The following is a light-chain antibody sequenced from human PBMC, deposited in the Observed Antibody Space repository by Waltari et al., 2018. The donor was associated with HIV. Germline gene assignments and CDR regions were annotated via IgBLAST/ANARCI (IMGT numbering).Light chain of an antibody. J-gene: IGLJ1*01. Sequence: QSAQTKHAYVTGHPGKSITIPCNGTSWDGGSENIFYWYQQYPGKAPKLMISEVSKRPSGVSNRFSGSKSGNTASLTISGLQAEDEADYYCCSYAGSSTFVFGTGTKVTVL. CDR3: CSYAGSSTFV. CDR2: EVS. V-gene: IGLV2-23*02. CDR1: SWDGGSENI.